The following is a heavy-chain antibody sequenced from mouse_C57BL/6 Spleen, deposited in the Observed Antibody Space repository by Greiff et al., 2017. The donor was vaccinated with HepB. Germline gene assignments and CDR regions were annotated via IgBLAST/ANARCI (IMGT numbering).Heavy chain of an antibody. Sequence: QVQLQQPGAELVKPGASVKLSCKASGYTFTSYWMHWVKQRPGQGLEWIGMIHPNSGSTNYNEKFKSKATLTVAKSSSTAYMQLSSLTSEDSAVYYVASLYGYDGDWYFDVWGTGTTVTVSS. V-gene: IGHV1-64*01. CDR2: IHPNSGST. CDR3: ASLYGYDGDWYFDV. J-gene: IGHJ1*03. CDR1: GYTFTSYW. D-gene: IGHD2-2*01.